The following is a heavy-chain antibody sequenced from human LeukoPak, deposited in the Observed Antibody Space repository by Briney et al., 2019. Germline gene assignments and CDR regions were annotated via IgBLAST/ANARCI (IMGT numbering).Heavy chain of an antibody. Sequence: GGSLRLSCSASGFTFSAYAMYWVRQAPGKGLEYVSGISNNGGSSFYADSVKGRFTISRDNSKNTLYLQMNSLRAEDTAAYYCAKLLVVAATTVTSYWGQGTLVTVSS. CDR1: GFTFSAYA. J-gene: IGHJ4*02. D-gene: IGHD2-15*01. V-gene: IGHV3-64*04. CDR3: AKLLVVAATTVTSY. CDR2: ISNNGGSS.